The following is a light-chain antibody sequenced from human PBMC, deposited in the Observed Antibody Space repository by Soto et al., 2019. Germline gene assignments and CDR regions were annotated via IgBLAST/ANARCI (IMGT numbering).Light chain of an antibody. J-gene: IGKJ4*01. V-gene: IGKV1-9*01. CDR2: GAF. Sequence: LRQSPGTLPLSPGEGAPLPCRASQSVSSGKFSWFQQKPGRAPKLLIYGAFTLQRGVPSRFSGRGSGTEFTLTISRLQPEDFATYYCQQVDTYPITFGGGTKVDIK. CDR3: QQVDTYPIT. CDR1: QSVSSGK.